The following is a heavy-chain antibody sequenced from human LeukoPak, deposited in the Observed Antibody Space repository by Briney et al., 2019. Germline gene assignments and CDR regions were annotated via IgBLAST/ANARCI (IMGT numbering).Heavy chain of an antibody. D-gene: IGHD3-22*01. CDR2: IYYSGST. Sequence: SETLSLTCTVSGVSIRSYYWSWIRQPPGKGLEWIGYIYYSGSTNYNPSLKSRVTISVDTSKNQFSLKLSSVTAADTAVYYCARHRYYYDSSGYCEFDYWGQGTLVTVSS. J-gene: IGHJ4*02. CDR3: ARHRYYYDSSGYCEFDY. V-gene: IGHV4-59*08. CDR1: GVSIRSYY.